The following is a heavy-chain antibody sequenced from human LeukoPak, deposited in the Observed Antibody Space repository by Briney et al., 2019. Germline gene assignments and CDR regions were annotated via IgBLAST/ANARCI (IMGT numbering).Heavy chain of an antibody. D-gene: IGHD4-23*01. V-gene: IGHV4-31*11. Sequence: SETLSLTCAVYGGSFSGYYWSWIRQHPGKGLEWIGYIYYSGSTYYNPSLKSRVTISVDTSKNQFSLKLSSVTAADTAVYYCARADYGGCIDYWGQGTLVTVSS. CDR2: IYYSGST. J-gene: IGHJ4*02. CDR3: ARADYGGCIDY. CDR1: GGSFSGYY.